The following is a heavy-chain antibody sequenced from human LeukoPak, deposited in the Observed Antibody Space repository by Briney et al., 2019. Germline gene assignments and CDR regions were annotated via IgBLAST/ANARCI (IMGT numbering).Heavy chain of an antibody. J-gene: IGHJ4*02. CDR2: ISGSGGST. CDR1: GFTFSNYA. CDR3: AKGPSSYCSGGSCYVDY. Sequence: GGSLRLSCAASGFTFSNYAMSWVRQAPGKGLEWVSAISGSGGSTYYTDSVKGRFTISRDNSKNTLYLQVSSLRAEDTALYYCAKGPSSYCSGGSCYVDYWGQGTLLTVSS. V-gene: IGHV3-23*01. D-gene: IGHD2-15*01.